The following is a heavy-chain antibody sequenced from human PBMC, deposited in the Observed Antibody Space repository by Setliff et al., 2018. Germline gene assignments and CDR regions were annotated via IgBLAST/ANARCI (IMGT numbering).Heavy chain of an antibody. CDR3: AKGGYSGSHYFDY. CDR1: GFTFTSYA. Sequence: GGSLRLSCAASGFTFTSYAMRWVRQAPGKGLEWVSSISGRGGGTYYADSVKGRFTISRDNSNNALYLQMNSLRAEDTAIYYCAKGGYSGSHYFDYWGQGTRVTISS. D-gene: IGHD1-26*01. J-gene: IGHJ4*02. V-gene: IGHV3-23*01. CDR2: ISGRGGGT.